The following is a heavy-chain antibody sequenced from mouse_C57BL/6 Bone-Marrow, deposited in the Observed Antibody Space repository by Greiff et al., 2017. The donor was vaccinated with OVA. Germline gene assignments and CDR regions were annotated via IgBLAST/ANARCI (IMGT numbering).Heavy chain of an antibody. CDR3: VRHLRYYYDYGGAMDY. Sequence: DVQLQESGGGLVQPKGSLKLSCAASGFSFNTYAMNWVRQAPGKGLEWVARIRSKSNNYATYYADSVKDRFTISRDDSESMLYLQMNNLKTEDTAMYYCVRHLRYYYDYGGAMDYWGQGTSVTVSS. D-gene: IGHD2-4*01. V-gene: IGHV10-1*01. J-gene: IGHJ4*01. CDR2: IRSKSNNYAT. CDR1: GFSFNTYA.